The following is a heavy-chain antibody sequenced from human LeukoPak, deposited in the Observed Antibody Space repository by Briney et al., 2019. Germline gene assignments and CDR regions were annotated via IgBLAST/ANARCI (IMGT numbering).Heavy chain of an antibody. D-gene: IGHD1-26*01. J-gene: IGHJ6*03. CDR2: INTNTGNP. CDR3: ARELVAAGNYYYYYYMDV. CDR1: GYTFTSYA. V-gene: IGHV7-4-1*02. Sequence: ASVKVSCKASGYTFTSYAMSWVRQAPGQGLEWMGWINTNTGNPTYAQGFTGRFVFSLDTSVSTAYLQISSLKAEDTAVYYCARELVAAGNYYYYYYMDVWGKGTTVTVSS.